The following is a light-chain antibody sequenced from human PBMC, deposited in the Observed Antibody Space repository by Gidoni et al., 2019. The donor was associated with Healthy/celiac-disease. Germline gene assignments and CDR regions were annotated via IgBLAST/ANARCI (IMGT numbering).Light chain of an antibody. V-gene: IGKV1-5*03. J-gene: IGKJ4*01. CDR3: QQYNSYSLT. CDR2: KAS. CDR1: QSISSW. Sequence: DIQMTQSPSTLSASVGARVTITCRASQSISSWLAWYQQKPGKAPKLLIYKASSLESGVPSRFRGSGSGTEFTLTISSLQPDDFATYYCQQYNSYSLTFGGGTKVEIK.